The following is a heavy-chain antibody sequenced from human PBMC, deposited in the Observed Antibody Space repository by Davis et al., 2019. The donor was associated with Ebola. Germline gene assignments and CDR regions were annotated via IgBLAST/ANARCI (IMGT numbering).Heavy chain of an antibody. J-gene: IGHJ6*02. D-gene: IGHD2-8*01. CDR3: ARYGGYCTNGVCPRDGMDV. CDR2: IYSGGST. CDR1: GFTVSSNY. V-gene: IGHV3-53*04. Sequence: GESLKISCAASGFTVSSNYMSWVRQAPWKGLEWVSVIYSGGSTYYADSVKGRFTISRHNSKNTLYLQLNSLRAEDTAVYYCARYGGYCTNGVCPRDGMDVWGQGTTVTVSS.